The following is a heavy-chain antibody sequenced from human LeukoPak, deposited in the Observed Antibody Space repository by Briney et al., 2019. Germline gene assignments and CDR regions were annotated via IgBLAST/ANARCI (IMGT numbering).Heavy chain of an antibody. V-gene: IGHV4-59*01. CDR2: IYYSGST. D-gene: IGHD3-9*01. CDR3: ARASLYYDILTGYSTDAFDI. Sequence: SETQSLTCTVSGGSISSYYWSWIRQPPGKGLEWIGYIYYSGSTNYNPSLKSRVTISVDTSKNQFSLKLSSVTAADTAVYYCARASLYYDILTGYSTDAFDIWGQGTMVTVSS. CDR1: GGSISSYY. J-gene: IGHJ3*02.